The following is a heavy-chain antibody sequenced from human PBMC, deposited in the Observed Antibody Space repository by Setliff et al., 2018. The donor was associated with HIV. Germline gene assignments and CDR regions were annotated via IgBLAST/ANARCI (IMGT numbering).Heavy chain of an antibody. CDR3: ARSFDP. CDR2: ISTSGGAA. V-gene: IGHV3-23*01. Sequence: LRLSCAASGFTFSNYSMNWVRQAPGKGLEWVSAISTSGGAADYADSVKGRFTISRDNSRNTLYLQMNSLRAEDTAVYYCARSFDPWGQGTLVTVSS. J-gene: IGHJ5*02. CDR1: GFTFSNYS.